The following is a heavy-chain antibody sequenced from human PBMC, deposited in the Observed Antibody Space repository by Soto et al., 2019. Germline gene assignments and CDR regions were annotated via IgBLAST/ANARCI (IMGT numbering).Heavy chain of an antibody. J-gene: IGHJ4*02. V-gene: IGHV4-59*01. CDR3: ARYSSGWTGFDY. CDR2: IYYSGST. D-gene: IGHD6-19*01. CDR1: GGSISSYY. Sequence: SETLSLTCTVSGGSISSYYWSWIRQPPGKGLEWIGYIYYSGSTNYNPSLKSRVTISVDTSKNQFSLKLSSVTAADTAVYYCARYSSGWTGFDYWGQGTLVTVSS.